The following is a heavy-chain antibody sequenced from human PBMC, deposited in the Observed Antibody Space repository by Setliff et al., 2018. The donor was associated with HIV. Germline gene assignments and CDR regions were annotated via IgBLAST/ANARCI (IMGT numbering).Heavy chain of an antibody. CDR3: ARAAAYFNFWTGYLDY. D-gene: IGHD3-3*01. V-gene: IGHV3-33*01. CDR1: GFTFSDFG. Sequence: GGSLRLSCAASGFTFSDFGMHWVRQAPGKGLEWVALTWFDESHKFYSDSVQGRFIISRDNSKNTLYLHMNSLRAEDTAVYYCARAAAYFNFWTGYLDYWGQGTLVTVSS. J-gene: IGHJ4*02. CDR2: TWFDESHK.